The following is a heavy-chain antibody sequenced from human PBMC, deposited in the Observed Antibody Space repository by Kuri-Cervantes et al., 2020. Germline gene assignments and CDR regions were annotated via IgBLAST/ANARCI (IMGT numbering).Heavy chain of an antibody. V-gene: IGHV1-69*13. CDR3: ARCVGSGWYFNDY. D-gene: IGHD6-19*01. Sequence: SVKVSCKASGGTFSSYAISWVRQAPGQGLEWMGGIIPIFGTANYAQKFQGRVTITADESTSTAYMELSSLRSDDTAVYYCARCVGSGWYFNDYWGQGTLVTVSS. J-gene: IGHJ4*02. CDR1: GGTFSSYA. CDR2: IIPIFGTA.